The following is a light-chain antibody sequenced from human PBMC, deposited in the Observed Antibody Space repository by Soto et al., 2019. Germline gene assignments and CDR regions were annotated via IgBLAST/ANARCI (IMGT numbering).Light chain of an antibody. CDR3: QQYNDWPLT. J-gene: IGKJ4*01. CDR1: QSVSSN. CDR2: DIP. Sequence: EILMPQSPATLSVSPGERATLSCRASQSVSSNLAWYQQKPGQAPSLLIYDIPARATGIPTRFSGSGSGTEFTLTISSLQSEDFAVYYCQQYNDWPLTFGGGTQVEIK. V-gene: IGKV3D-15*01.